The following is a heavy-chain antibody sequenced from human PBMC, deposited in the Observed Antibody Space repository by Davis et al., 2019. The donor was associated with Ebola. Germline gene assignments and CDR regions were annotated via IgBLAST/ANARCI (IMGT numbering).Heavy chain of an antibody. CDR2: INHSGST. J-gene: IGHJ4*02. D-gene: IGHD1-26*01. CDR1: GDSISDYY. Sequence: SETLSLTCTVSGDSISDYYWSWIRQPPGKGLEWIGEINHSGSTNYNPSLKSRVTISVDTSKNQFSLKLSSVTAADTAVYYCARGRRYSGSQRFWYWGQGTLVTVSS. V-gene: IGHV4-34*01. CDR3: ARGRRYSGSQRFWY.